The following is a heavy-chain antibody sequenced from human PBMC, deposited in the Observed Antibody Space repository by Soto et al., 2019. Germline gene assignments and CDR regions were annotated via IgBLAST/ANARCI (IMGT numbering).Heavy chain of an antibody. V-gene: IGHV1-69*01. CDR2: IVPMFGTT. D-gene: IGHD6-13*01. CDR1: GDTFNSYG. J-gene: IGHJ3*01. CDR3: ARDLADVHLWDAFDV. Sequence: QVQLVQSGPELKKPGSSVKVSCKAPGDTFNSYGISWVRQAPGQGLAWMGGIVPMFGTTNLALKFEDRVTITAAELATTVYMEIRGLTSEDTAVYYCARDLADVHLWDAFDVWGHGTRVTVSS.